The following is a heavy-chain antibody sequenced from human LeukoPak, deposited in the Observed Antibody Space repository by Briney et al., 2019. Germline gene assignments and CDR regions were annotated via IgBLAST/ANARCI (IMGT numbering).Heavy chain of an antibody. V-gene: IGHV4-4*07. CDR3: ARDVGYYDSSGYYDAFDI. Sequence: SETLSLTCAVYGGSFSGYYWSWIRQPAGKGLEWIGRIYTSGSTNYNPSLKSRVTMSVDTSKNQFSLKLSSVTAADTAVYYCARDVGYYDSSGYYDAFDIWGQGTMVTVSS. CDR2: IYTSGST. CDR1: GGSFSGYY. J-gene: IGHJ3*02. D-gene: IGHD3-22*01.